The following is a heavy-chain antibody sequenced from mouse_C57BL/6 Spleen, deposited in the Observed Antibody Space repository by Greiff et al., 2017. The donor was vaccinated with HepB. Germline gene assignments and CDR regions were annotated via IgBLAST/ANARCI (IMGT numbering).Heavy chain of an antibody. V-gene: IGHV1-52*01. D-gene: IGHD2-5*01. CDR2: IDPSDSET. CDR1: GYTFTSYW. Sequence: QVQLKQPGAELVRPGSSVKLSCKASGYTFTSYWMHWVKQRPIQGLEWIGNIDPSDSETHYNQKFKDKATLTVDKSSSTAYMQLSSLTSEDSAVYYCARGDSNYVTDYWGQGTSVTVSS. J-gene: IGHJ4*01. CDR3: ARGDSNYVTDY.